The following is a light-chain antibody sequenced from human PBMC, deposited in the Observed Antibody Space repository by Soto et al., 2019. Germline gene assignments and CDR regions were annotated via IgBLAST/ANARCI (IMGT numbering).Light chain of an antibody. CDR3: QQYGSWT. V-gene: IGKV3-20*01. J-gene: IGKJ1*01. Sequence: EIVLTQSPDTLSLSPGERATLSCRASQSVSNTYLAWYQQKPGQAPRLLIYGASSRATGIPDRFSGSGSGTDFTLTISRLEPEDFAVYYCQQYGSWTFGQGTKVDIK. CDR1: QSVSNTY. CDR2: GAS.